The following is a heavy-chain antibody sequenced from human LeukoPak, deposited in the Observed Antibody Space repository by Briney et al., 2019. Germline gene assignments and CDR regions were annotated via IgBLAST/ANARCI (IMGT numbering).Heavy chain of an antibody. J-gene: IGHJ4*02. V-gene: IGHV4-4*02. CDR3: ARHGNCYGSGSYMVYFDY. CDR2: IYHSGST. D-gene: IGHD3-10*01. CDR1: GGSISSSNW. Sequence: PSETLSLTCAVSGGSISSSNWWSWVRQPPGKGLEWIGEIYHSGSTNYNPSLKSRVTISVDTSKNQFSLKLSSVTAADTAVYYCARHGNCYGSGSYMVYFDYWGQGTLVTVSS.